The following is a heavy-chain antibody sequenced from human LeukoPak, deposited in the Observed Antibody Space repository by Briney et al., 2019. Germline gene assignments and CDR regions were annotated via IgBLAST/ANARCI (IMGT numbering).Heavy chain of an antibody. CDR3: ARHSRRFGEMSDAFDI. V-gene: IGHV1-18*01. CDR1: GYTFTSYG. D-gene: IGHD3-10*01. J-gene: IGHJ3*02. Sequence: ASVKVSCKASGYTFTSYGISWVRQAPGQGLEWMGWISAYSGNTNYAQKLQGRVTMTRDTSTSTAYMELTSLRSDDTAVYYCARHSRRFGEMSDAFDIWGQGTMVTVSS. CDR2: ISAYSGNT.